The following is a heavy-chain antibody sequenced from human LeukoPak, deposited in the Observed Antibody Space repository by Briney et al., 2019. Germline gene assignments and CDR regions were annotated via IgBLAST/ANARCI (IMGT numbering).Heavy chain of an antibody. CDR3: ARATPGAYGDYVWGYFDY. CDR2: IYYSGST. D-gene: IGHD4-17*01. CDR1: GGSISSYY. V-gene: IGHV4-59*01. Sequence: SETLSLTCTVSGGSISSYYWSWIRQPPGKGLEWIGYIYYSGSTNYNPSLKSRVTISVDTSKNQFSLKLSSVTAADTVVYYCARATPGAYGDYVWGYFDYWGQGTLVTVSS. J-gene: IGHJ4*02.